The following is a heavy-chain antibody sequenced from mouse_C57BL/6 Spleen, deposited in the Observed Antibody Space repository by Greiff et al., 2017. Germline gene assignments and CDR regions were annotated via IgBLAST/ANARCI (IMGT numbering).Heavy chain of an antibody. J-gene: IGHJ1*03. Sequence: VQLKQSGAELVKPGASVKMSCKASGSTFTTYPIEWMKQNHGKSLEWIGNFHPYNDDTKYNEKFKGKATLTVVKSSSTVYLELSRLTSDDSAVYYCARGATVVATRSYWYFDVWGTGTTVTVSS. V-gene: IGHV1-47*01. CDR3: ARGATVVATRSYWYFDV. D-gene: IGHD1-1*01. CDR1: GSTFTTYP. CDR2: FHPYNDDT.